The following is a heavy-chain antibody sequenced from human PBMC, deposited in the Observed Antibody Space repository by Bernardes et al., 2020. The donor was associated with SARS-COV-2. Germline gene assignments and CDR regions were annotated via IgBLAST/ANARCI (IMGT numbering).Heavy chain of an antibody. J-gene: IGHJ6*02. CDR1: GFRFSSYG. CDR3: AKDRQAVEITIFGVVTHLGYYYGMDV. CDR2: ISHDGSNK. V-gene: IGHV3-30*18. D-gene: IGHD3-3*01. Sequence: WRSLRVSCAASGFRFSSYGMHWVRLAPGMGLEWVAVISHDGSNKYYADSVTGRFTISRDNSKNTLYLQMNSLRAEDTAVYYCAKDRQAVEITIFGVVTHLGYYYGMDVWGQGTTVTVSS.